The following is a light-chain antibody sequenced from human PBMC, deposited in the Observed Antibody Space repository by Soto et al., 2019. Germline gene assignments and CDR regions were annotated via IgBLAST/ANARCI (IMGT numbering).Light chain of an antibody. V-gene: IGKV3-11*01. CDR3: QQRTDWPPVYT. CDR2: DVS. CDR1: QSVSSF. J-gene: IGKJ2*01. Sequence: EIVLTQSPVTLSLSPGDRATLSCRPSQSVSSFLAWYQQKPGQPPRLLIYDVSNRAAGIPARFSGSGSGTDFTLTINSLEPEDFAVYYCQQRTDWPPVYTFGQGTKLEIK.